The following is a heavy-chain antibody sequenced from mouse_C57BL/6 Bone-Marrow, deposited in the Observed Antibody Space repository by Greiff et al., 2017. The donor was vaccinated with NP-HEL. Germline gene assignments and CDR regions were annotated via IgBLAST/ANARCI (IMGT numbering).Heavy chain of an antibody. CDR2: IYPGSGNT. J-gene: IGHJ4*01. CDR1: GYTFTDYY. Sequence: VQLQQSGAELVRPGASVKLSCKASGYTFTDYYINWVKQRPGQGLEWIARIYPGSGNTYYNEKFKGKATLTAEKSSSTAYMQLSSLTSEDSAVYFCARVGITTVVADYAMDYWGQGTSVTVSS. CDR3: ARVGITTVVADYAMDY. V-gene: IGHV1-76*01. D-gene: IGHD1-1*01.